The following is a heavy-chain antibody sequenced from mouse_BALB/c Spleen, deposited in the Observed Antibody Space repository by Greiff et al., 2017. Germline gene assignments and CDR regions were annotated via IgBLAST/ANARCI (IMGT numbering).Heavy chain of an antibody. CDR2: IWAGGST. CDR3: ARARAYYGNYVFYFDY. D-gene: IGHD2-10*01. V-gene: IGHV2-9*02. CDR1: GFSLTSYG. J-gene: IGHJ2*01. Sequence: QVQLKESGPGLVAPSQSLSITCTVSGFSLTSYGVHWVRQPPGKGLEWLGVIWAGGSTNYNSALMSRLSISKDNSKSQVFLKMNSLQTDDTAMYYCARARAYYGNYVFYFDYWGQGTTLTVSS.